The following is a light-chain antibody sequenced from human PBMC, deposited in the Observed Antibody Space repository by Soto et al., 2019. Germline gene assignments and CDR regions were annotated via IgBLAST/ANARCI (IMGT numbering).Light chain of an antibody. Sequence: DIPLTQSPSFLSASVGDRVTITCRANQGISSYLAWYQQKPGKAPKLLIYAASTLQSGVPSRFSGSGSGTEFTLTISSLQPEDFATYYCQQLNSYPLTFGGGTKVEIK. CDR2: AAS. CDR1: QGISSY. J-gene: IGKJ4*01. V-gene: IGKV1-9*01. CDR3: QQLNSYPLT.